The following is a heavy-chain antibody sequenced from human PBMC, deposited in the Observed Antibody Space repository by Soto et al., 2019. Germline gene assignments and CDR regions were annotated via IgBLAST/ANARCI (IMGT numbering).Heavy chain of an antibody. CDR2: MIPMFCTA. J-gene: IGHJ4*01. CDR1: GGTFSRYA. V-gene: IGHV1-69*13. D-gene: IGHD3-22*01. CDR3: ARFPTYYYDSSGYPDY. Sequence: SGKVSCKASGGTFSRYAISLVRQAPVQGLELIGGMIPMFCTANYWQKVQGRVTITSDGWTSTSYMEVSSLRSEDTAVDYGARFPTYYYDSSGYPDYWG.